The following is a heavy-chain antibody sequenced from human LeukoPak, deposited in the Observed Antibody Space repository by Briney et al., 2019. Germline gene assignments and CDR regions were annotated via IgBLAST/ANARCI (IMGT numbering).Heavy chain of an antibody. J-gene: IGHJ4*02. V-gene: IGHV3-21*01. Sequence: GGSLRLSCAASGFTFSSYSMNWVRQAPGKGLEWVSSISSSSSYIYYSDSVKGRFTISRDNAKNSLYLQMNSLRAEDTAVYYCARDPWGVGATAPSFDYWGQGTLVAVSS. CDR1: GFTFSSYS. D-gene: IGHD1-26*01. CDR2: ISSSSSYI. CDR3: ARDPWGVGATAPSFDY.